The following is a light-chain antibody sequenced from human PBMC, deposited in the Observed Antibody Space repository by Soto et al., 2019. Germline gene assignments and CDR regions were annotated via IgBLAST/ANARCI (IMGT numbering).Light chain of an antibody. J-gene: IGKJ5*01. CDR1: QDIRND. CDR3: QQSYNSPPIT. V-gene: IGKV1-39*01. CDR2: AAS. Sequence: IQMTQSPSSLSASVGDRVTITCRASQDIRNDLNWYQQKPGKAPKLLIYAASSLQSGVPSRFSGSGSGTDFTLTITSLQPEDFATYYCQQSYNSPPITFGRGTRLEIK.